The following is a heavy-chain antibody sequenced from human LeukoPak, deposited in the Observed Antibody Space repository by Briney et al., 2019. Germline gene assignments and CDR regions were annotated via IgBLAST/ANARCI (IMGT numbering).Heavy chain of an antibody. V-gene: IGHV4-61*02. CDR2: IYTSGST. J-gene: IGHJ3*02. Sequence: SETLSLTCTVSGSSISSGSYYWSWIRQPAGTGLEWIGRIYTSGSTNYNPSLKSRVTISVDTSKNQFSPKLSSVTAADTAVYYCARTWIVVVMGAFDIWGQGTMVTVSS. CDR1: GSSISSGSYY. D-gene: IGHD3-22*01. CDR3: ARTWIVVVMGAFDI.